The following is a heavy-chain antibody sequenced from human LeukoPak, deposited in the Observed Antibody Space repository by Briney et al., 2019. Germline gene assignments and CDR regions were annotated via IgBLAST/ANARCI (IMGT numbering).Heavy chain of an antibody. V-gene: IGHV3-11*06. D-gene: IGHD6-13*01. CDR2: ISSSSSYT. CDR1: GFTFSDYY. CDR3: ARASSSWYGYYFDY. Sequence: GGSLRPSCAASGFTFSDYYMSWIRQAPGKGLEWVSYISSSSSYTNYADSVKGRFTISRDNAKNSLYLQMNSLRAEDTAVYYCARASSSWYGYYFDYWGQGTLVTVSS. J-gene: IGHJ4*02.